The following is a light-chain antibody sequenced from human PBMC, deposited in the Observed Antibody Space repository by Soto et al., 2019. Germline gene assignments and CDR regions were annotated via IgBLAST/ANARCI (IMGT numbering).Light chain of an antibody. J-gene: IGLJ2*01. CDR2: DVD. CDR1: SSDVGAYNY. Sequence: QSALTQPASVSGSPGQSITISCTGTSSDVGAYNYVSWYQQHPGKAPKLMIYDVDNRPSGVSNRFSGSKSGNTASLTISGLQTEDETDYYCSSYTTSHTVILGGGTKLTVL. CDR3: SSYTTSHTVI. V-gene: IGLV2-14*01.